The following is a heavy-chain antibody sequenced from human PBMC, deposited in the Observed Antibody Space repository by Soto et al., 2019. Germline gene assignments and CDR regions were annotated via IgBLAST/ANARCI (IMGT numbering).Heavy chain of an antibody. D-gene: IGHD6-13*01. J-gene: IGHJ6*02. CDR2: ISGSGGST. CDR1: GFTFSSYA. V-gene: IGHV3-23*01. CDR3: AKDREGRSSWYGDYYYYYGMDV. Sequence: EVQLLESGGGLVQPGGSLRLSCAASGFTFSSYAMSWVRQAPGKGLEWVSAISGSGGSTYYADSVKGRFTISRDNSKITLYLQMNSLRAEDTAVYYCAKDREGRSSWYGDYYYYYGMDVWGQGTTVTVSS.